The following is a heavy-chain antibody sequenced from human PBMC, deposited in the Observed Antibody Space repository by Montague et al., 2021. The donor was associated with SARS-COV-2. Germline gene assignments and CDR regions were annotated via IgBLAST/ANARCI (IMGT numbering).Heavy chain of an antibody. CDR3: ARTYYDIFTGYFNRGAFDI. CDR1: GGSISSYY. CDR2: IYYSGST. D-gene: IGHD3-9*01. J-gene: IGHJ3*02. V-gene: IGHV4-59*08. Sequence: SETLSLTCTVSGGSISSYYWSWIRQPPGKGLEWIGYIYYSGSTNYNPSLKSRVTISVDTSKNQFSLKLSSVTAVDTAVYYCARTYYDIFTGYFNRGAFDIWGQGTMVTVSS.